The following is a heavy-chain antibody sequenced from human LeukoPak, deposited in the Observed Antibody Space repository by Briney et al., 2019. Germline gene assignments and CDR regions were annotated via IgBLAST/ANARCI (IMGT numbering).Heavy chain of an antibody. CDR2: ISYSGGT. CDR3: AREKDDYYYFDY. CDR1: GGSISSYY. V-gene: IGHV4-59*01. J-gene: IGHJ4*02. D-gene: IGHD4-11*01. Sequence: RPSETLSLTCTVSGGSISSYYWSWIRQPPGKGLEWIGCISYSGGTNYNPSLKSRVTISLDTSKNQFSLRLSSVTAADTAVYYCAREKDDYYYFDYWGQGTLVTVSP.